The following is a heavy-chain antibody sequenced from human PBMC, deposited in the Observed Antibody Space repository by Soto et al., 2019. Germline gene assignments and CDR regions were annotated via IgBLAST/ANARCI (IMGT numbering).Heavy chain of an antibody. V-gene: IGHV1-2*04. CDR1: GYTFTGYY. Sequence: ASVKVSCKASGYTFTGYYMHWVRQAPGQGLEWMGWINPNSGGTNYAQKFQGWVTMTRDTSISTAYMELSRLRSDDTAVYYCARDSYDSSGYYDYWGQGTLVTVSS. CDR3: ARDSYDSSGYYDY. CDR2: INPNSGGT. J-gene: IGHJ4*02. D-gene: IGHD3-22*01.